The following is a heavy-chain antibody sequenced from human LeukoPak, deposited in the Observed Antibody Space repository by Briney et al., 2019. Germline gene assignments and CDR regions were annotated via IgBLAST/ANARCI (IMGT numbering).Heavy chain of an antibody. J-gene: IGHJ4*02. CDR1: GFTFSSYG. CDR2: IRYDASNT. D-gene: IGHD5-12*01. CDR3: ASTSSGYDYYFDY. V-gene: IGHV3-30*02. Sequence: GALRLSCAASGFTFSSYGMHWVRQAPGKGLEWVAFIRYDASNTYYADSVKGRFTISRDNSKNTLYLQMNSLGAEDTAAYYCASTSSGYDYYFDYWGQGTLVTVSS.